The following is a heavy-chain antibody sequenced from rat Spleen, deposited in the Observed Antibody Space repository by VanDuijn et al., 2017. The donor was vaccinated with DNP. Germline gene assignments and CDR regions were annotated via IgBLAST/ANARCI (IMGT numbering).Heavy chain of an antibody. J-gene: IGHJ2*01. CDR2: ISSGGNT. CDR3: TRGGYGGYFAY. D-gene: IGHD1-11*01. Sequence: QVQLKESGPGLLQPSQTLSLTCTVSGFSLISNGISWVRRPPGKGLEWIASISSGGNTYYNSAFKSRLSISRDTSKSQVFLRVNSLQTEDTAIYFCTRGGYGGYFAYWGQGVMVTVSS. CDR1: GFSLISNG. V-gene: IGHV2S12*01.